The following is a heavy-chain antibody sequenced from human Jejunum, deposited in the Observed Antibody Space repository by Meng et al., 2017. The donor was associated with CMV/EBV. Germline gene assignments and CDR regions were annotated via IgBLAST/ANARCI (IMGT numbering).Heavy chain of an antibody. Sequence: CAASGFTVSPNYMTWVRQAPGKGLEWVSIFYNTGRTYYADSVKGRFTVSRDNSKNTLFLHMNGLRSEDTGVYYCARDYRTGDGSGWGQGTLVTVSS. V-gene: IGHV3-53*01. CDR2: FYNTGRT. J-gene: IGHJ4*02. CDR1: GFTVSPNY. CDR3: ARDYRTGDGSG. D-gene: IGHD2-21*02.